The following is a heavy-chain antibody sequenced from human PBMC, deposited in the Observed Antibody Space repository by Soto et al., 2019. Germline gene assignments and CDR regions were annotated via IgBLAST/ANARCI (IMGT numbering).Heavy chain of an antibody. CDR3: ARDHCSSTSCYAPEYYFDY. J-gene: IGHJ4*02. CDR2: ISAYNGNT. Sequence: ASVTVSCKPSGYTFTSYGISWLRQAPAEGVEWMGWISAYNGNTNYAQKLQGRVTMTTDTYTSTAYMELRSLRSDDTAVYYCARDHCSSTSCYAPEYYFDYWGQGTLVTVSS. CDR1: GYTFTSYG. D-gene: IGHD2-2*01. V-gene: IGHV1-18*01.